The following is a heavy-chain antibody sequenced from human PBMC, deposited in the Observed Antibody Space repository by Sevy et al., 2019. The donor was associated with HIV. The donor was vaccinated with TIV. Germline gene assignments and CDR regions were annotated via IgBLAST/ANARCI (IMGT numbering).Heavy chain of an antibody. J-gene: IGHJ4*02. CDR1: GFTLSSYS. V-gene: IGHV3-48*02. CDR2: ISSSSSSI. Sequence: GGSLRLSCAVSGFTLSSYSMNWVRQAPGKGLEWVSYISSSSSSIYYADSVKGRFTISRENAKNSLYLQMNSLRDEDTAVYYCARAENYYGGRNFVSWGQGTLVTVSS. D-gene: IGHD1-26*01. CDR3: ARAENYYGGRNFVS.